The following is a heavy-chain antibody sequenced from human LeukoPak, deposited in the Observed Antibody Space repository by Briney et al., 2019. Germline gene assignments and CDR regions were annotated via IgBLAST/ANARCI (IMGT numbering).Heavy chain of an antibody. V-gene: IGHV1-2*02. J-gene: IGHJ4*02. CDR2: IKPNSGST. D-gene: IGHD3-22*01. CDR3: ARDYVDNFDSYGYIALDQ. Sequence: ASVKVSCKASGYTFTDYYIHWVPQAPGQGLEWMGWIKPNSGSTNYAQNLQGRVSMTRDTSISTAHMELSRLRSDDTAVYCCARDYVDNFDSYGYIALDQWGQGTLVIVSS. CDR1: GYTFTDYY.